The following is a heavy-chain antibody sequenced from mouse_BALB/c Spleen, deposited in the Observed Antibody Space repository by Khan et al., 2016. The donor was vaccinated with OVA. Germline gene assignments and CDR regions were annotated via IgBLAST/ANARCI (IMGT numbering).Heavy chain of an antibody. CDR3: ARGGAACYRNDGGSMDY. D-gene: IGHD2-14*01. CDR1: GYTFTNAG. V-gene: IGHV9-4*02. CDR2: INTHSGVP. Sequence: QIQLVQSGPELKKPGETVRISCKASGYTFTNAGMQWVQKMPGKGLKWIGWINTHSGVPKYAEDFKGRFAFSLETSASTVYLQITNLKNEDTATYFYARGGAACYRNDGGSMDYWGQGTSVTVSS. J-gene: IGHJ4*01.